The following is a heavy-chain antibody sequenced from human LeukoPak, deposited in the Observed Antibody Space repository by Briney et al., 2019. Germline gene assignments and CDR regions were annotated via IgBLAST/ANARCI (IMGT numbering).Heavy chain of an antibody. Sequence: GASVKVSCKASGGTFSSYSISWVRQAPGKGLEWMGGIIPIFGTANYAQKFQGRVTITTDESTDTAYMELSSLRSEDTAVYYCARVSNYGGYYFDYWGEGTLVTDCS. CDR1: GGTFSSYS. D-gene: IGHD4-11*01. V-gene: IGHV1-69*05. CDR2: IIPIFGTA. J-gene: IGHJ4*02. CDR3: ARVSNYGGYYFDY.